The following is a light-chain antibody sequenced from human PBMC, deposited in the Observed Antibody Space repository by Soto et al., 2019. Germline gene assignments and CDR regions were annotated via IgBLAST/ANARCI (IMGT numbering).Light chain of an antibody. CDR2: VGTGGIVG. J-gene: IGLJ2*01. Sequence: QSVLTQPPSASASLGASVTLTCTLSSGYSNYKVDWYQQRPGKGPRFVMRVGTGGIVGSKGDGIPDRFSVLGSGLNRYLTIKNIQEEDESDYHCGAKRVFGGGTKLTVL. V-gene: IGLV9-49*01. CDR3: GAKRV. CDR1: SGYSNYK.